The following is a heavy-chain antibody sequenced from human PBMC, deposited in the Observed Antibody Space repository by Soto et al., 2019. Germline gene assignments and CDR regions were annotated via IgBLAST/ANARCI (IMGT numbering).Heavy chain of an antibody. D-gene: IGHD2-21*02. CDR3: ARNPCGGDCYSGSDRFDP. J-gene: IGHJ5*02. Sequence: ASVKVSCKASGYTFTSYGISWVRQAPGQGLEWMGLISAYNGNTNYAQKLQGRVNMTTDTSTSTAYMELRSLRSDDTAVYYCARNPCGGDCYSGSDRFDPGGQGTLVTVSS. CDR2: ISAYNGNT. CDR1: GYTFTSYG. V-gene: IGHV1-18*01.